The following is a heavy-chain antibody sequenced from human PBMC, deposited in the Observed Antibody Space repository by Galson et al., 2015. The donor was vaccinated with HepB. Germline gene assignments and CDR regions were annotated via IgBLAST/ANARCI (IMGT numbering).Heavy chain of an antibody. Sequence: SVKVSCKASGYTFIKYGISWVRQAPGQGLEWMGWITPYNGNTNYAQKFQDRLTMTTDTSTTTVYMELRSLRSDDTAVYYCARDYCSSSSCRELYGMDVWGQGTAVTVPS. J-gene: IGHJ6*02. D-gene: IGHD2-2*01. CDR2: ITPYNGNT. CDR3: ARDYCSSSSCRELYGMDV. V-gene: IGHV1-18*01. CDR1: GYTFIKYG.